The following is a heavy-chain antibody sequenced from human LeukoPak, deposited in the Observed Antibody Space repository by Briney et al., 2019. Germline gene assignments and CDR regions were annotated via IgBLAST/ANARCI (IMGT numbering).Heavy chain of an antibody. CDR2: ISGSSSYI. CDR1: GFTFSSYS. J-gene: IGHJ6*03. V-gene: IGHV3-21*01. Sequence: GGSLRLSCAASGFTFSSYSMNGVRKAPGKGLEWVSSISGSSSYIYYADSVKGRFTISRDNAKNSLYLQMNSLRAEDTAVYYCARDSYCSSTSCYVYYYYYMDVWGKGTTDTVSS. D-gene: IGHD2-2*01. CDR3: ARDSYCSSTSCYVYYYYYMDV.